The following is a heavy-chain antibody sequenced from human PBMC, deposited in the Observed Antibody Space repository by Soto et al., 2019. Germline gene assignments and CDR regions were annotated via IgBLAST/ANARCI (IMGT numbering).Heavy chain of an antibody. CDR1: GGSISGYY. V-gene: IGHV4-59*08. CDR2: VYYIGIS. CDR3: VRHGGPDLYGGGYPIDS. Sequence: TSETLSLTFTVSGGSISGYYWSWFRQPPGEALDWIGYVYYIGISKYKPSLKSRLSISVDTSRNQFSLKLNYVTAADTAVYYCVRHGGPDLYGGGYPIDSWGQG. J-gene: IGHJ4*02. D-gene: IGHD1-26*01.